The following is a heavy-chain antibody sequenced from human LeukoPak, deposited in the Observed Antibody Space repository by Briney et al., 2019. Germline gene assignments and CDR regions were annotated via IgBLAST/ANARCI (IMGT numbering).Heavy chain of an antibody. D-gene: IGHD2-2*01. Sequence: SETLSLTCTVSGGSITNYYWSWIRQPPGKGLEWIGYIYYSGNTNYNPSLKSRVTISVDTSKNQFSLKLSSVTAADTAVYYCARVGVPGIPVAMEGWFDPWGQGTLVTVSS. CDR2: IYYSGNT. CDR1: GGSITNYY. J-gene: IGHJ5*02. CDR3: ARVGVPGIPVAMEGWFDP. V-gene: IGHV4-59*01.